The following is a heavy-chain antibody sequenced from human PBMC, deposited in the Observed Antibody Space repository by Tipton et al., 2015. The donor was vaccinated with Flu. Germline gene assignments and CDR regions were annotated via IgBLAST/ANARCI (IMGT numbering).Heavy chain of an antibody. CDR2: INPNSGGT. CDR3: AREDALGSGSYINWFDP. CDR1: GYTFSGYY. D-gene: IGHD3-10*01. Sequence: QMQLVQSGAEVKKPGASVKVSCKASGYTFSGYYMHWVRQAPGQGLEWMGWINPNSGGTKYAQKFQGRVTMTRDTSISTAYMELSRLRSDDTAVYYCAREDALGSGSYINWFDPWGQGTLVTVSS. J-gene: IGHJ5*02. V-gene: IGHV1-2*02.